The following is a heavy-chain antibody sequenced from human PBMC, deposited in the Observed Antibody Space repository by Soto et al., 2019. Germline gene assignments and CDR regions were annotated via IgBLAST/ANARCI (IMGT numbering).Heavy chain of an antibody. CDR3: ARALIAARPGYYYYYGMDV. CDR1: GFTFSSYS. J-gene: IGHJ6*02. CDR2: ISSSSSYI. D-gene: IGHD6-6*01. Sequence: PGGSLRLSCAASGFTFSSYSMNWVRQARGKGLGWVSSISSSSSYIYYADSVKGRFTISRDNAKNSLYLQMNSLRAEDTAVYYCARALIAARPGYYYYYGMDVWGQGTTVTVSS. V-gene: IGHV3-21*01.